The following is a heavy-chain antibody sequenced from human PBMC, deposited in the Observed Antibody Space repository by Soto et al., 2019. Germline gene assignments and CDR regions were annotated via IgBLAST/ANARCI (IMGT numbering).Heavy chain of an antibody. Sequence: QVQLVQSGAEVKKPGASVKVSCKASGYTFTSSGISWVRQAPGQGLEWMGWISAHTGSSEYAQRFQGRVTMTTDRSTSTAYMELRSLRSDDTAVSCCARALFYQGSDSRGYSFDAFDFWVPGPLVTVSS. CDR1: GYTFTSSG. J-gene: IGHJ3*01. D-gene: IGHD3-22*01. CDR3: ARALFYQGSDSRGYSFDAFDF. CDR2: ISAHTGSS. V-gene: IGHV1-18*01.